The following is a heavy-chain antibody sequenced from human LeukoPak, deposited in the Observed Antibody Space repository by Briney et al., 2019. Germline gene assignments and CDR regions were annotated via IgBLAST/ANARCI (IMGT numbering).Heavy chain of an antibody. Sequence: GGSLRLSCAASGFTFSSYAMSWVRQAPGKGLEWVSAISGSGGSTYYADSVKGRVTISRDNSKNTLYLQMNSLRAEDTAVYYCAKSAYSSGWSPSDYWGQGTLVTVSS. CDR2: ISGSGGST. CDR3: AKSAYSSGWSPSDY. CDR1: GFTFSSYA. J-gene: IGHJ4*02. D-gene: IGHD6-19*01. V-gene: IGHV3-23*01.